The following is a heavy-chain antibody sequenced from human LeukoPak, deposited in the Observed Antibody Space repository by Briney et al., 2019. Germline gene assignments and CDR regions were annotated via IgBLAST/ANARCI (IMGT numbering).Heavy chain of an antibody. CDR1: GFTVSSNY. Sequence: GGSLRLSCAASGFTVSSNYMSWVRQAPGKGLEWVSVIYSGGSTYYADSVKGRFTISRDNSKNTLCLQMNSLRAEDTAVYYCARSGHYYYYMDVWGTGTTVTVSS. D-gene: IGHD1-14*01. J-gene: IGHJ6*03. CDR2: IYSGGST. CDR3: ARSGHYYYYMDV. V-gene: IGHV3-66*01.